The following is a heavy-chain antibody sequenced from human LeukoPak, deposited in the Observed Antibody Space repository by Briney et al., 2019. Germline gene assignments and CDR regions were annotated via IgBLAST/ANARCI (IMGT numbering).Heavy chain of an antibody. V-gene: IGHV5-10-1*01. J-gene: IGHJ6*02. CDR3: ARTDCSGGSCSRVAYYYGMDV. CDR1: GYSFTSYW. CDR2: IDPSDSYT. D-gene: IGHD2-15*01. Sequence: GESLKISCKGSGYSFTSYWISWVRQMPGKGLEWMGRIDPSDSYTNYSPSFQGHVTISADKSISTAYLQWSSLKASDTAMYYCARTDCSGGSCSRVAYYYGMDVWGQGTTVTVS.